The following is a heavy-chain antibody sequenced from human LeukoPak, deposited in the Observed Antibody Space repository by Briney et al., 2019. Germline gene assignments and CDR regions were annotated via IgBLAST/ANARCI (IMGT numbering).Heavy chain of an antibody. D-gene: IGHD1/OR15-1a*01. CDR1: GITFSNXX. CDR3: AKIGIGGTYDAFDI. CDR2: IRGSGGRX. J-gene: IGHJ3*02. V-gene: IGHV3-23*01. Sequence: GGSLRLSCAASGITFSNXXXXXVRQAPGKXXXXXXLIRGSGGRXHYAXXXKGXXXISRDNSKNTVFLQVNSLRAEDTATYYCAKIGIGGTYDAFDIWGQGTMVTVSS.